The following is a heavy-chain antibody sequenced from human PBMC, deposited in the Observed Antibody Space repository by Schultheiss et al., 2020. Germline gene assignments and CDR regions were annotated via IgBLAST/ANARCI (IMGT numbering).Heavy chain of an antibody. CDR1: GYRITSYG. CDR3: ASQLRLDAFDI. V-gene: IGHV1-18*01. CDR2: ISANNGNT. Sequence: ASVKVSCKASGYRITSYGISWVRQAPGQGLEWMGWISANNGNTNYAQKLQGRVTMTTDTSTSTAYMELRSLRSDDPAMYYCASQLRLDAFDIWGQGTMVTVSS. D-gene: IGHD1-1*01. J-gene: IGHJ3*02.